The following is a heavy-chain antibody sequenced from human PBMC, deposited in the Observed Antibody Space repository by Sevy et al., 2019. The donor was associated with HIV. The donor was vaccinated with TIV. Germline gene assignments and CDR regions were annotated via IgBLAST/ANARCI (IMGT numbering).Heavy chain of an antibody. CDR3: AKAGGGWNYFDY. D-gene: IGHD6-19*01. CDR1: GFTFDNYA. V-gene: IGHV3-23*01. J-gene: IGHJ4*02. Sequence: GGSLRLSCAASGFTFDNYAMTWVRQTPGKGLEWVSTLDNSGDNTYNADSVKGRFTISSDNSKNTLYLKMDSLRAEDTAIYYCAKAGGGWNYFDYSGQGTLVTVSS. CDR2: LDNSGDNT.